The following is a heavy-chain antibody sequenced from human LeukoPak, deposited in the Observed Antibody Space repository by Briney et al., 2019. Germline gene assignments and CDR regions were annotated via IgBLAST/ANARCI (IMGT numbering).Heavy chain of an antibody. V-gene: IGHV3-23*01. J-gene: IGHJ5*02. CDR3: AREYDSSWPS. Sequence: GGSLRLSCAASGFSFRTYAMSWVRQAPGKGLEWVSAISDNSGRTYYADSVKGRFTISRDNSKNTLFVQMNSLGAEDTAVYYCAREYDSSWPSWGQGTLVTVSS. CDR2: ISDNSGRT. CDR1: GFSFRTYA. D-gene: IGHD3-22*01.